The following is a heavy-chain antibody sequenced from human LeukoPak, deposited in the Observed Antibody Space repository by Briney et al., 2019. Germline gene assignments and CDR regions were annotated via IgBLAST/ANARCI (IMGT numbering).Heavy chain of an antibody. Sequence: GGSLRLSCAASGFTFSNYDMHWVRQAPGKGLEWVAGISYDEGNKYYADSVKGRFTVSRDNSKNTLYLQMNSLRAEDTAVYYCAKDRAYSSGSYGFDYWGQGTLVTVSS. V-gene: IGHV3-30*18. D-gene: IGHD1-26*01. J-gene: IGHJ4*02. CDR2: ISYDEGNK. CDR3: AKDRAYSSGSYGFDY. CDR1: GFTFSNYD.